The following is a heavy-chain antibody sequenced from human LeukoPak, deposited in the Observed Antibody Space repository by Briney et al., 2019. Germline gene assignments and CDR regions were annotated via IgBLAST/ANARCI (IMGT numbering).Heavy chain of an antibody. CDR2: ISYDGSNK. Sequence: GRSLRLSCAASGFTFSSYAMHWVRQAPGKGLQWVAVISYDGSNKYYADSVKGRFTISRDNSKNTLYLQMNSLRAEDTAVYYCARDGGIAAAGTSYYYYYYGMDVWGQGTTVTVSS. CDR3: ARDGGIAAAGTSYYYYYYGMDV. CDR1: GFTFSSYA. V-gene: IGHV3-30-3*01. D-gene: IGHD6-13*01. J-gene: IGHJ6*02.